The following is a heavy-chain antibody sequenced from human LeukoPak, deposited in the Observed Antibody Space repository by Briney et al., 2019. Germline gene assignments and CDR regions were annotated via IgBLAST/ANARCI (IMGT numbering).Heavy chain of an antibody. CDR3: ARGIAAAGNNWFDP. V-gene: IGHV1-2*02. Sequence: GASVKVSCKASGYTFTGYYMHWVRQAPGQGLEWMGWINPNSGGTNYAQKFQGRVTMTRDTSISTAYMELSRLRSDDTAVYYCARGIAAAGNNWFDPWGQGTLVTVSS. CDR2: INPNSGGT. CDR1: GYTFTGYY. D-gene: IGHD6-13*01. J-gene: IGHJ5*02.